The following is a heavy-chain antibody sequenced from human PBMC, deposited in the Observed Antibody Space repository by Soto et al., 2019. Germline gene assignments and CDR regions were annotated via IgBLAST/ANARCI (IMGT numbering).Heavy chain of an antibody. Sequence: PSETLSLTCTVSGGSISGFYWNWIRQAPGKGLEWIGCLDYSGTANFNPSPKSRVATSVDPSRRQFSLRLSSVTTADTAVYFCARDEFPPYSSSSEGFDSWGPGTLVTVSS. D-gene: IGHD1-26*01. CDR1: GGSISGFY. CDR2: LDYSGTA. CDR3: ARDEFPPYSSSSEGFDS. J-gene: IGHJ4*02. V-gene: IGHV4-59*13.